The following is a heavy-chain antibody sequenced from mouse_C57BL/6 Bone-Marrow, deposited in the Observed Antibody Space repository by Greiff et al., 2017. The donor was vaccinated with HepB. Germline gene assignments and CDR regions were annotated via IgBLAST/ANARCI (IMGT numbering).Heavy chain of an antibody. Sequence: QVQLQQSGAELVRPGASVTLSCKASGYTFTAYEMHWVKQTPVHGLEWIGAIDPETGGTAYNQKFKGKAILTADKSSSTADMELRSLTSEDSAVYYCTRDTTANWYFDVWGTGTTVTVSS. CDR2: IDPETGGT. D-gene: IGHD1-2*01. CDR1: GYTFTAYE. J-gene: IGHJ1*03. V-gene: IGHV1-15*01. CDR3: TRDTTANWYFDV.